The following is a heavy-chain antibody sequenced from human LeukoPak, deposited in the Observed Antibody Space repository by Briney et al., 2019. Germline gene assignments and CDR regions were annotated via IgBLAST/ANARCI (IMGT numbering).Heavy chain of an antibody. CDR3: ARASYCSGGSCYSDY. J-gene: IGHJ4*02. D-gene: IGHD2-15*01. V-gene: IGHV1-18*01. Sequence: ASVKVSFKASGGTFSSYAIRWVRQAPGQGLEWMGWISAYNGNTIYAQKVKGRVTMTTDTSTSTAYMELRSLKSDDTAVYYCARASYCSGGSCYSDYWGQGTLVTVSS. CDR2: ISAYNGNT. CDR1: GGTFSSYA.